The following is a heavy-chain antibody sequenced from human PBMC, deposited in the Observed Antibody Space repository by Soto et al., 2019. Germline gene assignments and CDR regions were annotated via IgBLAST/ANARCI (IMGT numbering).Heavy chain of an antibody. V-gene: IGHV1-3*01. CDR1: GYTFTSYA. CDR2: INAGNGNT. D-gene: IGHD3-10*01. CDR3: ASSRITMVPYGMDV. Sequence: QVQLVQSGAEVKKPGASVKVSCKASGYTFTSYAMHWVRQAPGQRLEWMGWINAGNGNTKYSQKFQGRVTITRDTSASTAYMELSSLRSENTAVYYCASSRITMVPYGMDVWGQGTTVTVSS. J-gene: IGHJ6*02.